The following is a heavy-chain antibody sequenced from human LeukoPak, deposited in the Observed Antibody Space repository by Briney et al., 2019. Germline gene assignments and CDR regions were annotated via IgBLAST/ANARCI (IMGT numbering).Heavy chain of an antibody. CDR2: IYYSGST. CDR1: GGSISSDY. Sequence: SSETLSLTCTVSGGSISSDYWSWIRQPPGKGLEWIGYIYYSGSTNYNPSLQTRVTISVDTPKKQFSLKLSSVTAADTAVYYCARVNYYETTSYPYYFDYWGQGSLVTVSS. D-gene: IGHD3-22*01. CDR3: ARVNYYETTSYPYYFDY. J-gene: IGHJ4*02. V-gene: IGHV4-59*01.